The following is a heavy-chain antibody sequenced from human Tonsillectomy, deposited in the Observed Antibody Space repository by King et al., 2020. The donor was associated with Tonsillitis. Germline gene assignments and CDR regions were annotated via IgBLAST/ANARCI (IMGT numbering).Heavy chain of an antibody. CDR1: GFTFSNAW. D-gene: IGHD1-14*01. Sequence: VQLVESGGGLVKPGGSLRLSCTGSGFTFSNAWMTWVRQAPGKGLEWVGRIKSKTDAETTDYAAPVQGRFTISRDDAKNTLYLQMNSLKTEETGVYYCVWNHLGDYWGQGTLVTVSS. CDR2: IKSKTDAETT. CDR3: VWNHLGDY. V-gene: IGHV3-15*01. J-gene: IGHJ4*02.